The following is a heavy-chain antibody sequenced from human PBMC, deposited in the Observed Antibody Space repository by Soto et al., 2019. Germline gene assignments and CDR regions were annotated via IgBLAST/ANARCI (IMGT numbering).Heavy chain of an antibody. J-gene: IGHJ4*02. V-gene: IGHV3-21*01. D-gene: IGHD3-3*01. CDR1: GFTFSSYS. CDR2: ISSSSSYI. CDR3: ARVSRSGYYPKY. Sequence: GGSLRLSCAASGFTFSSYSMNWVRQAPGKGLEWVSSISSSSSYIYYADSVKGRFTISRDNSKNTLYLQMNSLRAEDTAVYYCARVSRSGYYPKYWGQGTLVTVSS.